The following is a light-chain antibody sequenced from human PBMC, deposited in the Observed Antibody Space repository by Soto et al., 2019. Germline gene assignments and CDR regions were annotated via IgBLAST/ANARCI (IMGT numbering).Light chain of an antibody. Sequence: EIVMTQSPATLSVSPGERATLSCRASQSISSNLAWYQQKTGQAPRLLIYGASTRATGIPARFSGSGSETEFTLTISSLQSEDFAVYYCQQYNNWPPITVGQGTRLEIK. J-gene: IGKJ5*01. CDR3: QQYNNWPPIT. CDR1: QSISSN. V-gene: IGKV3-15*01. CDR2: GAS.